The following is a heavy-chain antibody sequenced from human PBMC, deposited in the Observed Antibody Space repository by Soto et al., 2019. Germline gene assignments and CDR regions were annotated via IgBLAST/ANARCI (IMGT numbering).Heavy chain of an antibody. Sequence: PSETLSLTCTVSGGSISSGGYYWSWIRQHPGKGLEWIGYIYYSGSTYYNPPLKSRVTISVDTSKNQFSLKLSSVTAADTAVYYCAREARGGWYSYWGQGTLVTVSS. CDR1: GGSISSGGYY. J-gene: IGHJ4*02. D-gene: IGHD6-19*01. CDR2: IYYSGST. V-gene: IGHV4-31*03. CDR3: AREARGGWYSY.